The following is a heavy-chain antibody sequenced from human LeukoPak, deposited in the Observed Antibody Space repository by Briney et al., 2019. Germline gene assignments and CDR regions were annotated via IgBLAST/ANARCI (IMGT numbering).Heavy chain of an antibody. V-gene: IGHV3-48*01. J-gene: IGHJ6*02. Sequence: GGSLRLSCAASGFTFSNYAMNWVRQAPGRGLEWVSHIFSSDSTIGYADSVKGRFTISRDNAKNSLYLQMNSLRAEDTAVYHCMMSLTAHYYYGMDVWGQGTTVTVSS. CDR1: GFTFSNYA. CDR2: IFSSDSTI. D-gene: IGHD2-21*02. CDR3: MMSLTAHYYYGMDV.